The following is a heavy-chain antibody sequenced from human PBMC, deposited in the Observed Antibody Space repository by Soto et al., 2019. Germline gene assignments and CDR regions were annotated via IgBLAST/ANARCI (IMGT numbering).Heavy chain of an antibody. CDR1: GFSFSSYA. D-gene: IGHD6-19*01. V-gene: IGHV3-30-3*01. Sequence: ESGGGVVQPGRSLRLSCTASGFSFSSYAMYWFRQPPGKGLEWVAVISHDVINKHYADSVKGRVTVSRDNSNHSLDLQLNSLRGEDTAMYYCARDMYSSDYFVKLFEPWGQGTLVTVSS. CDR2: ISHDVINK. J-gene: IGHJ5*02. CDR3: ARDMYSSDYFVKLFEP.